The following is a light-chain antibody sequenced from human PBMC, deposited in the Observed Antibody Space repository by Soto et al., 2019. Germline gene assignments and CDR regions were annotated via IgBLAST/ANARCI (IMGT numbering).Light chain of an antibody. CDR2: EVS. CDR1: SSDVGGYNY. CDR3: SSYTSSSTRVV. Sequence: QSALTQPASVSGSPGQSITISCTGTSSDVGGYNYVSWYQQHPGKAPKLMIYEVSNRPSGVSNRFSGSKSGNTASLTISGLQAEDEAAYYCSSYTSSSTRVVFGGGTKLTVL. V-gene: IGLV2-14*01. J-gene: IGLJ2*01.